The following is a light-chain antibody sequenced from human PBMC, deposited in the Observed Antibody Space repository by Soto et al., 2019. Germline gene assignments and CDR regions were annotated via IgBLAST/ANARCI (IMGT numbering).Light chain of an antibody. Sequence: IQLTQSPSFLSASVGDRVTITCRASQGISSYLAWYQQKPGKAPKLLIYAASTLQSGVPSRFSGSGSGTEFTLTISSLQPEDFATYYCQQSRTFGQGTRLEIK. CDR1: QGISSY. CDR2: AAS. J-gene: IGKJ5*01. CDR3: QQSRT. V-gene: IGKV1-9*01.